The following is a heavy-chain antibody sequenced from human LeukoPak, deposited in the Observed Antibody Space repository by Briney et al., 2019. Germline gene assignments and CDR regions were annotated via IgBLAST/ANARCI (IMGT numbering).Heavy chain of an antibody. J-gene: IGHJ4*02. D-gene: IGHD4-11*01. CDR1: GFILITSD. CDR3: TSYSYSGNY. Sequence: GGSLRLSCAASGFILITSDMHWVRQAPGKGLEWISYINKTSSTFYYADSVRGRFTISRDNAQNSLYLQMNSLRAEDTAVYHCTSYSYSGNYWGQGTLATVSS. V-gene: IGHV3-48*01. CDR2: INKTSSTF.